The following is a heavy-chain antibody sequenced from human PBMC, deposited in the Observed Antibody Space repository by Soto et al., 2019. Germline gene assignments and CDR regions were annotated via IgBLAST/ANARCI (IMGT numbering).Heavy chain of an antibody. V-gene: IGHV1-69*18. CDR2: VIPLFGTT. Sequence: QVQLVQSGAEVRKPGSLVKVSCKTSGGTFTTYTIYWVRQAPGQGLEWMGRVIPLFGTTKYAQNFQDRVTITAEESTSTAYLELSSLRSEDTAVYYCARRLDDRADAAFDVWGEGTAVTVSA. CDR3: ARRLDDRADAAFDV. CDR1: GGTFTTYT. D-gene: IGHD6-25*01. J-gene: IGHJ3*01.